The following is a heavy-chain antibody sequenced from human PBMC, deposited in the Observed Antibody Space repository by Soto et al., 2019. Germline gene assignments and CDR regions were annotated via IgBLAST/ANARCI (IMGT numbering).Heavy chain of an antibody. CDR3: ARDRIVVVPAARGGRFDP. J-gene: IGHJ5*02. CDR1: GYTFTSYG. CDR2: ISAYNGNT. V-gene: IGHV1-18*01. Sequence: QVQLVQSGAEVKKPGASVKVSCKASGYTFTSYGISWVRQAPGQGLEWMGWISAYNGNTNYAQKLQGRVTMTTDTSTSKAYMELRSLRSDDTAVYYCARDRIVVVPAARGGRFDPWGQGTLVTVSS. D-gene: IGHD2-2*01.